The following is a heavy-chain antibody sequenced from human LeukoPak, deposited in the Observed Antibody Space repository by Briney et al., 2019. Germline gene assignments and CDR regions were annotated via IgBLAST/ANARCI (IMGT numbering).Heavy chain of an antibody. CDR1: GGSISSSNW. J-gene: IGHJ4*02. CDR3: ARSTARRYSYDLYYFDY. CDR2: IYYSGST. V-gene: IGHV4-4*02. D-gene: IGHD5-18*01. Sequence: SGTLSLTCAVSGGSISSSNWWSWVRQPPGKGLEWIGNIYYSGSTYYNPSLKSRVTISVDTSKNQFSLKLSSVTAADTAVYYCARSTARRYSYDLYYFDYWGQGTLVTVSS.